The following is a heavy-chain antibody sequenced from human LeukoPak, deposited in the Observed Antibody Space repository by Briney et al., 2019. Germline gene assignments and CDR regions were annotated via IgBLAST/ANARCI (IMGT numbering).Heavy chain of an antibody. D-gene: IGHD2-2*01. CDR3: ARAPWYAAIDY. J-gene: IGHJ4*02. V-gene: IGHV3-11*04. Sequence: GGSLRLSCAASGFTCSDCYMSWIRQAPGKGLEWVSYISSSGSTIYYADSVKGRFTISRDNAKNSLYLQMNSLRAEDTAVYYCARAPWYAAIDYWGQGTLVTVSS. CDR1: GFTCSDCY. CDR2: ISSSGSTI.